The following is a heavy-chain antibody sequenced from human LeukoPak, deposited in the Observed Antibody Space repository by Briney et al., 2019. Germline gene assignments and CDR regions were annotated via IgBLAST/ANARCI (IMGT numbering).Heavy chain of an antibody. D-gene: IGHD6-13*01. CDR1: GFTFSTYT. CDR2: ISDNESRT. V-gene: IGHV3-21*01. J-gene: IGHJ4*02. CDR3: ASQYTSSRIFDD. Sequence: GSLRLSCAASGFTFSTYTMTWVRQAPGKGLKWVSSISDNESRTYYADSVKGRFTVSRDNAKNSLYLQMNSLRAEDTAVYFCASQYTSSRIFDDWGQGTLVTVSS.